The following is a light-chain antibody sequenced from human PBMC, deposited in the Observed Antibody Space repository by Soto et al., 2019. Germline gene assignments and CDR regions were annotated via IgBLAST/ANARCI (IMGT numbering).Light chain of an antibody. CDR3: QQYGGSPYT. J-gene: IGKJ2*01. CDR1: QSVTSNY. V-gene: IGKV3-20*01. CDR2: GAS. Sequence: EIVLTQSPGTLSLSPGERATLSCRATQSVTSNYLAWCQQKPGQAPRLLIYGASSRATGIPDRFSGSGSGTDFTLTISRLEPEDFAVYHCQQYGGSPYTFGQGTKLEIK.